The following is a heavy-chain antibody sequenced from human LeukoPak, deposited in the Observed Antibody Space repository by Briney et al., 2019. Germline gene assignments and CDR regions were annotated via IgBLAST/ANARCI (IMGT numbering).Heavy chain of an antibody. J-gene: IGHJ3*02. CDR1: GCSFTSYW. D-gene: IGHD2-15*01. CDR3: ARRHCSGDSCYPGAFDI. CDR2: IYPGDSDT. Sequence: GESLKISCKGSGCSFTSYWIGWARQMPGKGLEWMGIIYPGDSDTIYSPSFQGQVTTSADKSISTAYLQWSSLQASDTAMYYCARRHCSGDSCYPGAFDIWGQGTMVTVSS. V-gene: IGHV5-51*01.